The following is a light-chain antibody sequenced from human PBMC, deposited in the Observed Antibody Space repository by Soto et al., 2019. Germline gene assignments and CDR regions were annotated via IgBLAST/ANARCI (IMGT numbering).Light chain of an antibody. CDR1: QSVNSD. V-gene: IGKV3-15*01. CDR2: GAS. CDR3: QQYGNWPPRT. J-gene: IGKJ3*01. Sequence: EVVMTQSPATLSVSPGERATLFCRASQSVNSDLAWYQQKPGQAPRLLIYGASTRATGIPARFSGSGSGTEFTLVISSLQSEDCAVYYCQQYGNWPPRTFGPGTKVDIK.